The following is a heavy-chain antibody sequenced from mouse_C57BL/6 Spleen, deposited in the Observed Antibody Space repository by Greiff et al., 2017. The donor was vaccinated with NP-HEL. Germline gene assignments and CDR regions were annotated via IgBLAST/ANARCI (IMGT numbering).Heavy chain of an antibody. CDR1: GYAFTNYL. D-gene: IGHD2-4*01. CDR2: INPGSGGT. V-gene: IGHV1-54*01. J-gene: IGHJ3*01. Sequence: VKLMESGAELVRPGTSVKVSCKASGYAFTNYLIEWVKQRPGQGLEWIGAINPGSGGTNYNEKFKGKATLTADKSSSTAYMQLSSLTSEDSAVYFCARRGDYYDYDSPFAYWGQGTLVTVSA. CDR3: ARRGDYYDYDSPFAY.